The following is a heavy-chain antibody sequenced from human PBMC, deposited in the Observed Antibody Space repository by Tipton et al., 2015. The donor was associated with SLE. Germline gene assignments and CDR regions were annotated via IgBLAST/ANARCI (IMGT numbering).Heavy chain of an antibody. J-gene: IGHJ4*02. V-gene: IGHV4-38-2*02. CDR3: ARASGSYPLGY. CDR1: GYSISSGYY. D-gene: IGHD1-26*01. CDR2: IYHSGST. Sequence: TLSLTCTVSGYSISSGYYWGWIRQPPGKGLEWIGSIYHSGSTYYNPSLKSRVTISVDTSKNQFSLKLSSVTAADTAVYYCARASGSYPLGYWGQGTLVTVSS.